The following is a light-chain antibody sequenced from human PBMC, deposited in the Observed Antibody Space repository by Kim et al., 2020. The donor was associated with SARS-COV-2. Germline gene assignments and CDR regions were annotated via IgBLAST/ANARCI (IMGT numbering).Light chain of an antibody. V-gene: IGKV3-15*01. J-gene: IGKJ1*01. CDR2: NAS. Sequence: EIVMTQSPATLSVSPGERATLSCRASQSVSSKLAWYQQKPGQGPRLLIYNASTRATGIPAGFSGSGSGTEFTLTISRLQSEDFAVYYCHHYYNWPLTFGQGTKVDIK. CDR1: QSVSSK. CDR3: HHYYNWPLT.